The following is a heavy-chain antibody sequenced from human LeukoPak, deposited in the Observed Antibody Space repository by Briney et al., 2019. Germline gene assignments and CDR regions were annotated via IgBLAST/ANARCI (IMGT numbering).Heavy chain of an antibody. D-gene: IGHD3-22*01. CDR1: GFTFSSYA. Sequence: PGGSLRLSCAASGFTFSSYAMHWVRQAPGKGLEWVAVISYDGSNKYYADSVKGRFTISRDNSRNTLFLQMNSLRAEDTAMYYCARDPYYSDSSAPFDIWGQGTMVTVSS. CDR3: ARDPYYSDSSAPFDI. J-gene: IGHJ3*02. CDR2: ISYDGSNK. V-gene: IGHV3-30-3*01.